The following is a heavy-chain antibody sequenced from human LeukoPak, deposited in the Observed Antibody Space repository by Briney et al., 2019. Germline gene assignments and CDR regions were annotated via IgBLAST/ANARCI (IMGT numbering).Heavy chain of an antibody. V-gene: IGHV3-74*01. CDR3: ARGGLLLSYYYYGMDV. CDR1: GFTFSSYW. Sequence: GGSLRLSCAASGFTFSSYWMHWVRQAPGKGLVWVARIDSDGSSTSYADSVKGRFTISRDNAKNTLYLQMNSLRAEDTAVYYCARGGLLLSYYYYGMDVWGQGTTVTVSS. CDR2: IDSDGSST. J-gene: IGHJ6*02. D-gene: IGHD2-15*01.